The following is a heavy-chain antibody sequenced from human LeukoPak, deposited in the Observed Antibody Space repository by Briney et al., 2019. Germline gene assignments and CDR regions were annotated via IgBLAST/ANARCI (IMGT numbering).Heavy chain of an antibody. CDR1: GVSFSGYY. V-gene: IGHV4-34*01. D-gene: IGHD3-9*01. Sequence: SETLSLTCAVYGVSFSGYYWSWIRQPPGKGLEWIGEINHSGSTNYNPSLKSRVTISVDTSKNQFSLKLSSVTAADTAVYYCARGPEYDILTGYPATNWFDPWGQGTLVTVSS. CDR3: ARGPEYDILTGYPATNWFDP. CDR2: INHSGST. J-gene: IGHJ5*02.